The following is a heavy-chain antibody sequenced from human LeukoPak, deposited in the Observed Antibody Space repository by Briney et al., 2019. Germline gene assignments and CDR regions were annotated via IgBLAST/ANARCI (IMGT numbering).Heavy chain of an antibody. V-gene: IGHV3-23*01. D-gene: IGHD2-15*01. CDR1: GFTFSSYG. CDR3: AKDRLVVAYFDS. J-gene: IGHJ4*02. CDR2: ISASGGTT. Sequence: GGSLRLSCAASGFTFSSYGMSWVRQAPGKGLEWVSGISASGGTTYYADSVRGRFTISRDNSKNQLYLQMNSLRAEDTAVYYRAKDRLVVAYFDSWGQGTPVTVSS.